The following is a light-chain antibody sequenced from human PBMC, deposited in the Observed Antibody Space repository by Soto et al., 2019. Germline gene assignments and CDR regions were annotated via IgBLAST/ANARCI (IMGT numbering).Light chain of an antibody. CDR1: QRIDTW. J-gene: IGKJ1*01. Sequence: DIRMTQSPSTLSAWIADRVTMTCRASQRIDTWLAWYQQKPGTAPKLLIYKATILQSGVPSRFSGSGSGTEFTLAISSLQPDDFATYYCQQYETFSPWTFGQGTKVDIK. CDR2: KAT. V-gene: IGKV1-5*03. CDR3: QQYETFSPWT.